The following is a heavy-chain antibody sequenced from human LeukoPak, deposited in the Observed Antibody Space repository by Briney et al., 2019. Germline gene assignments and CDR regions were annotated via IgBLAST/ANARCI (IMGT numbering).Heavy chain of an antibody. CDR1: GFTFSSYW. Sequence: GGSLRLSCAASGFTFSSYWVSWVRQAPGKGLEWVANIKQDGSEKYYVDSVKGRFTISRDNAKNSLYLQMNSPRAEDTAVYYCARDEGYCSGGSCGEGSDYWGQGTLVTVSS. J-gene: IGHJ4*02. D-gene: IGHD2-15*01. CDR2: IKQDGSEK. V-gene: IGHV3-7*03. CDR3: ARDEGYCSGGSCGEGSDY.